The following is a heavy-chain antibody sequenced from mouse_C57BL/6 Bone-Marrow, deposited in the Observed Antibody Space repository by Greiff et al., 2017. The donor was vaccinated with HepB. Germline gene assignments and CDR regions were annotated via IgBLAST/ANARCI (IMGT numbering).Heavy chain of an antibody. CDR3: TLTGTYYFDY. V-gene: IGHV6-3*01. D-gene: IGHD4-1*01. Sequence: EVKLEESGGGLVQPGGSMKLSCVASGFTFSNYWMNWVRQSPEKGLEWVAQIRLKSDNYATHYAESVKGRFTISRDDSKSSVYLQMNNLRAEDTGIYYCTLTGTYYFDYWGQGTTLTVSS. J-gene: IGHJ2*01. CDR2: IRLKSDNYAT. CDR1: GFTFSNYW.